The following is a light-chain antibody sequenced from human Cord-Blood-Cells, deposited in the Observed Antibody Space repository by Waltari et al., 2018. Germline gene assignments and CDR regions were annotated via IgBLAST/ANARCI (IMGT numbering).Light chain of an antibody. CDR2: GAS. Sequence: EIVLTQSPATLSVSPGERATLSCRASQSVSSNLAWYQQKPGQAPRLLHYGASTRATGIPARFSGSGSGTEFTLTISSLQSEDFAVYYWQQYNNWPLTFGRGTKVEIK. V-gene: IGKV3-15*01. J-gene: IGKJ4*01. CDR1: QSVSSN. CDR3: QQYNNWPLT.